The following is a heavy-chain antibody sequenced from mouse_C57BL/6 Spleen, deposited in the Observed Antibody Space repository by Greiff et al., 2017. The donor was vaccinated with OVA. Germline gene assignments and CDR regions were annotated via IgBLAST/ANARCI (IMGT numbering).Heavy chain of an antibody. CDR1: GYSITSGYY. CDR2: ISYDGSN. Sequence: EVKLEESGPGLVKPSQSLSLTCSVTGYSITSGYYWNWIRQFPGNKLEWMGYISYDGSNNYNPSLKNRISITRDTSKNQFFLKLNSVTTEDTATYYCARVSYYYGSSDYAMDYWGQGTSVTVSS. J-gene: IGHJ4*01. D-gene: IGHD1-1*01. V-gene: IGHV3-6*01. CDR3: ARVSYYYGSSDYAMDY.